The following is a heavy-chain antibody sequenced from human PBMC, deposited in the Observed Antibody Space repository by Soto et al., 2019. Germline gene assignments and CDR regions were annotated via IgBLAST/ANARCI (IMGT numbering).Heavy chain of an antibody. CDR1: GFNFSSYA. Sequence: GGSQRLSCGASGFNFSSYAMSWVRQATRKGLEWVSAISGSGGSTYYADSVKGRFTISRDNSKNTLYLQMNSLRAEDTAVYYCAKDVYDFWSGSPCAVGFDYCGQGTLVTVSS. D-gene: IGHD3-3*01. CDR3: AKDVYDFWSGSPCAVGFDY. CDR2: ISGSGGST. J-gene: IGHJ4*02. V-gene: IGHV3-23*01.